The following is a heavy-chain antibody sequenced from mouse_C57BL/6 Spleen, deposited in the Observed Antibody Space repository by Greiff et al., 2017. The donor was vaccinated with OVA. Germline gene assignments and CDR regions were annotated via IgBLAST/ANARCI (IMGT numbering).Heavy chain of an antibody. D-gene: IGHD1-1*01. J-gene: IGHJ2*01. CDR1: GYTFTSYW. CDR2: IDPSDSET. Sequence: VQLQQPGAELVRPGSSVKLSCKASGYTFTSYWMHWVKQRPIQGLEWIGNIDPSDSETNYNQKFKDKATLTVDKSSSTAYMQLSSLTSEDSAVYYGASSDYYGSSYDFDYWGQGTTLTVSS. V-gene: IGHV1-52*01. CDR3: ASSDYYGSSYDFDY.